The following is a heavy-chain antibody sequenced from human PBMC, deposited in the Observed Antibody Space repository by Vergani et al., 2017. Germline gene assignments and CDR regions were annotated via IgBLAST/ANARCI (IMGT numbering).Heavy chain of an antibody. V-gene: IGHV7-4-1*02. J-gene: IGHJ5*02. CDR2: INTNTGNR. CDR3: ARIVMSGYYYGSWFDP. Sequence: QVHLVHSGSDLKKPGASVKVSCKASGYTFTSYAMIWVRQAPGQGLEWMGWINTNTGNRTYAQGFTGRFVFSLATSVSTAYLQISSLKAEDTAVYYCARIVMSGYYYGSWFDPWGQGTLVTVSS. CDR1: GYTFTSYA. D-gene: IGHD3-22*01.